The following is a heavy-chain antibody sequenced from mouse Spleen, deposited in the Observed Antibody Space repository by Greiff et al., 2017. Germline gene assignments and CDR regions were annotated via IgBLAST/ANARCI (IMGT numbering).Heavy chain of an antibody. CDR3: ARGYDEYYAMDY. J-gene: IGHJ4*01. V-gene: IGHV5-12*02. D-gene: IGHD2-14*01. Sequence: EVNVVESGGGLVQPGGSLKLSCATSGFTFSDYYMYWVRQTPEKRLEWVAYISNGGGSTYYPDTVKGRFTISRDNAKNTLYLQMSRLKSEDTAMYYCARGYDEYYAMDYWGQGTSVTVSS. CDR2: ISNGGGST. CDR1: GFTFSDYY.